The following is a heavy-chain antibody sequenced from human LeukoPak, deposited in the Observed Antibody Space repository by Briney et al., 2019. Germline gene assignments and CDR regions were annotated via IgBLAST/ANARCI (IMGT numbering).Heavy chain of an antibody. CDR2: ISGSGGST. J-gene: IGHJ3*02. Sequence: GGSLRLSCAASGFTFSSYAMSWVRQAPGKGLEWVSAISGSGGSTYYADSVKGRFTISRDNSKNTLYLQMNSLRAEDTAVYYCAKIGGGERPYYDFWSGYSNDAFDIWGQGTMVTVSS. V-gene: IGHV3-23*01. CDR1: GFTFSSYA. CDR3: AKIGGGERPYYDFWSGYSNDAFDI. D-gene: IGHD3-3*01.